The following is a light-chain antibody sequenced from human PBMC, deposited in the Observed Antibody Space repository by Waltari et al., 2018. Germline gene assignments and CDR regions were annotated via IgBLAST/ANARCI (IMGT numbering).Light chain of an antibody. Sequence: SYELTQPPSVSVSPGQTARITCPGAALPTKNGYWYQQKSGQAPVLVIYEDNKRRSGIPERFSGSSSGTMVTLTISGAQVEDEGDYYCYSTDRTGKQRVFGGGTKLTVL. V-gene: IGLV3-10*01. CDR1: ALPTKN. CDR2: EDN. CDR3: YSTDRTGKQRV. J-gene: IGLJ2*01.